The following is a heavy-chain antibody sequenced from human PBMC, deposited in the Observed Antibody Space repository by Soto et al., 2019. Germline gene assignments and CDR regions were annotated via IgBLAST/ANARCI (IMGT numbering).Heavy chain of an antibody. CDR3: ASRNYYFDWFDP. CDR2: VNHSGRT. J-gene: IGHJ5*02. V-gene: IGHV4-34*01. Sequence: SETLSLTCAVYGGSFSPYYWSCIRQPRGKGLEWIVEVNHSGRTNSNPSLKSRVTISVDTSKNQFSLKLSSVTAADTAVYYCASRNYYFDWFDPWGQGTLVTVSS. CDR1: GGSFSPYY. D-gene: IGHD1-7*01.